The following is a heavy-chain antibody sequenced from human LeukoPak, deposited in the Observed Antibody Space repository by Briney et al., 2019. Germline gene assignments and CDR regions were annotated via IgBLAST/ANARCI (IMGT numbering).Heavy chain of an antibody. V-gene: IGHV4-4*07. CDR1: GGSITSDY. CDR2: ISTSGST. D-gene: IGHD4-17*01. J-gene: IGHJ4*02. CDR3: ATLSSYGDYSDY. Sequence: SETLSLTCNVSGGSITSDYWSWIRQPAGKGLEWIGRISTSGSTIYNPSLKSRVTMSVATSKNQFSLKLTSVTAADTAVYYCATLSSYGDYSDYWGQGTLVTVSS.